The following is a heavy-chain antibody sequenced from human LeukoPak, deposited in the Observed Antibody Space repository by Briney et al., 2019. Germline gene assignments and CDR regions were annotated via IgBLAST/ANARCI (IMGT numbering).Heavy chain of an antibody. CDR3: AKDGLGIQLWSPVDY. CDR1: GFTFSSYG. CDR2: ISYDGSNK. D-gene: IGHD5-18*01. J-gene: IGHJ4*02. Sequence: GGSLRLSCAASGFTFSSYGMHWVRQAPGKGLEWVAVISYDGSNKYYADSVKGRFTISRDNSKNTLYLQMNSLRAEDTAVYYCAKDGLGIQLWSPVDYWGQGTLVTVSS. V-gene: IGHV3-30*18.